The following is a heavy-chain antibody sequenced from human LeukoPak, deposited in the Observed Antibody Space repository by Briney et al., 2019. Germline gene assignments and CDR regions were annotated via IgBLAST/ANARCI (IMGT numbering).Heavy chain of an antibody. D-gene: IGHD6-19*01. CDR2: IYYSGST. CDR3: ARGGPPIAVAGREFDY. V-gene: IGHV4-61*08. J-gene: IGHJ4*02. CDR1: GGSISSGGYS. Sequence: PSETLSLTCAVSGGSISSGGYSWSWIRQPPGKGLEWIGYIYYSGSTNYNPSLKSRVTISVDTSKNQFSLKLSSVTAADTAVYYCARGGPPIAVAGREFDYWGQGTLVTVSS.